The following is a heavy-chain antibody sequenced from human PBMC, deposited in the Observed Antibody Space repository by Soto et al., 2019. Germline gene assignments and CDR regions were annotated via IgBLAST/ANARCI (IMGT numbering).Heavy chain of an antibody. V-gene: IGHV3-30*18. CDR3: AKSMVGYYYDSSGQYNWFDP. Sequence: PGGSLRLSCAASGFTFSSYGMHWVRQAPGKGLEWVAVISYDGSNKYYADSVKGRFTISRDNSKNTLYLQMNSLRAEDTAVYYCAKSMVGYYYDSSGQYNWFDPWGQGTLVTVSS. D-gene: IGHD3-22*01. CDR1: GFTFSSYG. J-gene: IGHJ5*02. CDR2: ISYDGSNK.